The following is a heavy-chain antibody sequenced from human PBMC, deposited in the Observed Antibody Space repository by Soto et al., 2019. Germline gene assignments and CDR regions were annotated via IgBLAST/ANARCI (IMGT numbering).Heavy chain of an antibody. CDR3: ARDEEYCTNGVCSLTFDR. CDR1: GGSFSGYY. Sequence: SETLSLTCAVYGGSFSGYYWSWIRQPPGKGLEWIGEINHSGSTNYNPSLKSRVTISVDTSKNQFSLRLSSVTAADTAVYYCARDEEYCTNGVCSLTFDRWGQGTLVTVSS. D-gene: IGHD2-8*01. J-gene: IGHJ4*02. V-gene: IGHV4-34*01. CDR2: INHSGST.